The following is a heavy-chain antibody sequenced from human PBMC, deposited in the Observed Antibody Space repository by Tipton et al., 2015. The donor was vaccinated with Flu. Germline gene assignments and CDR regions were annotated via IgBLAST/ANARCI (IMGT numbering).Heavy chain of an antibody. Sequence: TLSLTCIVSGGSITRGSYYYNWIRQPAGKGLEWIGSIYTNANSNYKPSLKSRVTISVDRSKNQFSLNLSSVTAADTAMYYCARGDYGDYDHGADGFDIWG. D-gene: IGHD4-17*01. V-gene: IGHV4-61*02. CDR1: GGSITRGSYY. CDR2: IYTNANS. CDR3: ARGDYGDYDHGADGFDI. J-gene: IGHJ3*02.